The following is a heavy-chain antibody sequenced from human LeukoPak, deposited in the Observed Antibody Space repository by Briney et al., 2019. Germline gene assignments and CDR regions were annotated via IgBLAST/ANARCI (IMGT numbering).Heavy chain of an antibody. CDR1: GFTFNSYG. D-gene: IGHD5-12*01. CDR2: IRNDGSNK. J-gene: IGHJ4*02. Sequence: PGGSLRLSCAASGFTFNSYGMHWVRQAPGKGLEWVAFIRNDGSNKYYADSVKGRFTISRDNSKNTMYLQMNSLRVDDTAMYYCVKDKSADIVATIRGDDYWGQGTLVTVSS. V-gene: IGHV3-30*02. CDR3: VKDKSADIVATIRGDDY.